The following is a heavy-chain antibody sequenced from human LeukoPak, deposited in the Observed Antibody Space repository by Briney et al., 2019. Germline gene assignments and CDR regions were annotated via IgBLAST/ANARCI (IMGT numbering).Heavy chain of an antibody. CDR2: IYYSGTT. Sequence: PSETLSLTCTVSGGSVSRGSYYWSWLRQPPGKGLEWIGYIYYSGTTYYNPSLKSRVTISVDTSKNQFSLKLFSVTAADTAVYYCAREDYYDSSGYLDYWGQGTLVTVSS. CDR3: AREDYYDSSGYLDY. J-gene: IGHJ4*02. D-gene: IGHD3-22*01. CDR1: GGSVSRGSYY. V-gene: IGHV4-31*03.